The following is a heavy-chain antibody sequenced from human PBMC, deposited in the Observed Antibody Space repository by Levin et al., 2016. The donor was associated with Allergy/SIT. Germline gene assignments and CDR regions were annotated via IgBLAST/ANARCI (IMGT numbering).Heavy chain of an antibody. CDR3: ARDPIDGYGHFDS. Sequence: GGSLRLSCAASGFTLSDYYMGWIRQAPGRGLEWVSYISSRSEFTTYADSVRGRFTISRDNAKNSLYLQLNSLRAEDTAVYYCARDPIDGYGHFDSWGQGTLVTVSS. J-gene: IGHJ4*02. CDR2: ISSRSEFT. D-gene: IGHD5-24*01. V-gene: IGHV3-11*06. CDR1: GFTLSDYY.